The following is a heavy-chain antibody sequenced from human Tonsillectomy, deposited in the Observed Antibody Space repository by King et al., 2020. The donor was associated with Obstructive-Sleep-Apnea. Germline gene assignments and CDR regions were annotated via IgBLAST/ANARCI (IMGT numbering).Heavy chain of an antibody. CDR3: AGVAAGGWRYYYDSSGYPDYYGMDV. CDR1: GGSISSSSYY. D-gene: IGHD3-22*01. Sequence: QLQESGPGLVKPSETLSLTCTVSGGSISSSSYYWGWIRQPPGKGLEWIGSIYYSGSTYYNPSLKSRVTISVDTSKNQFSLKLRSVTAADTAVYYCAGVAAGGWRYYYDSSGYPDYYGMDVWGQGTTVTVSS. V-gene: IGHV4-39*07. J-gene: IGHJ6*02. CDR2: IYYSGST.